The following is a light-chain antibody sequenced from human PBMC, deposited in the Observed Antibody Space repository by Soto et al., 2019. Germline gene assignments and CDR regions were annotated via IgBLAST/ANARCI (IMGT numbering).Light chain of an antibody. Sequence: DIQMTQSPSTLSGSVGDRVTITCPASQTIRSWLAWYQQKPGKAPKLLLYKASTLKSGVPSRFSGSGSGTEFTLTISSLQPDDFATYYCQHYNSYSEAFGQGTKVELK. CDR3: QHYNSYSEA. J-gene: IGKJ1*01. V-gene: IGKV1-5*03. CDR1: QTIRSW. CDR2: KAS.